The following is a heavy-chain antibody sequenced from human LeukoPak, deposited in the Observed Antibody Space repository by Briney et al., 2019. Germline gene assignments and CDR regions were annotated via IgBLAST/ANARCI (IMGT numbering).Heavy chain of an antibody. J-gene: IGHJ6*02. V-gene: IGHV1-8*01. D-gene: IGHD2-2*01. CDR1: GYTFTSYD. CDR3: ARGEADIVVVPAAMSPVRSYYYYGMDV. Sequence: ASVKVSCKASGYTFTSYDIKWVRQATGQGLEWMGWMNPNSGNTGYAQKFQGRVTMTRNTSISTAYMELSSLRSEDTAVYYCARGEADIVVVPAAMSPVRSYYYYGMDVWGQGTTVTVSS. CDR2: MNPNSGNT.